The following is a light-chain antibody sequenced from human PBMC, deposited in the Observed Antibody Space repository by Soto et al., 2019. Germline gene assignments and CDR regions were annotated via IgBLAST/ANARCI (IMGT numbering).Light chain of an antibody. V-gene: IGLV2-14*03. CDR3: SSYTGSTTLVI. Sequence: SALTQPAAVSGSPGQSITISCTGTISDVGGYNYVSWYQQHPGKAPKLMIYDVSNRPSGVSNRFSGSRSGNTASLTISGLQAEDEAHYYCSSYTGSTTLVIFGGGTKLTVL. CDR2: DVS. J-gene: IGLJ2*01. CDR1: ISDVGGYNY.